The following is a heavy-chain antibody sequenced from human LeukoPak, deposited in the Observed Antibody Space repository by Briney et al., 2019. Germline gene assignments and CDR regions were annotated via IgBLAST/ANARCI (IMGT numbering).Heavy chain of an antibody. J-gene: IGHJ4*02. CDR3: ARAGSSGAFDY. CDR1: GGSISSGGYS. CDR2: IYHSGST. Sequence: SQTLSPTCAVSGGSISSGGYSWSWIRQPPGKGLEWIGYIYHSGSTYYNPSLKSRVTISVDRSKNQFSLKLSSVTAADTAVYYCARAGSSGAFDYWGQGTLVTVSS. D-gene: IGHD6-6*01. V-gene: IGHV4-30-2*01.